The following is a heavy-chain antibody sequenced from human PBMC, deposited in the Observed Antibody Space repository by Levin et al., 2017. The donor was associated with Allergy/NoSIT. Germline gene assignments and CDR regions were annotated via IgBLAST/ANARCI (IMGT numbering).Heavy chain of an antibody. V-gene: IGHV3-30-3*02. J-gene: IGHJ4*02. CDR2: ISYDGNGK. CDR3: AKEVWGVSGSCPDY. Sequence: PGGSLRLSCAVSGFTFSTYALHWVRQAPGKGLEWVAVISYDGNGKYYADSVKGRFTISIDKSRNTLYLQMNSLRDEDTAVYYCAKEVWGVSGSCPDYWGQGTLVTVSS. D-gene: IGHD3-10*01. CDR1: GFTFSTYA.